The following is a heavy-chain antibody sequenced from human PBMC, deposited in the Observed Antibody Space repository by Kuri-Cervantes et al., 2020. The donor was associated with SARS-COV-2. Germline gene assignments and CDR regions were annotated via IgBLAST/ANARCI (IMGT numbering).Heavy chain of an antibody. J-gene: IGHJ5*02. D-gene: IGHD3-3*01. Sequence: SETLSLTCTVSGGSISSPTYYWSWIRQPAGKGLEWIGYIYASVTTKYNPSLKSRVTISVDTSKNQFSLKLSSVTAADTAVYYCARQYWSGFVNWFDPWGQGTLVTVSS. CDR1: GGSISSPTYY. CDR3: ARQYWSGFVNWFDP. V-gene: IGHV4-61*09. CDR2: IYASVTT.